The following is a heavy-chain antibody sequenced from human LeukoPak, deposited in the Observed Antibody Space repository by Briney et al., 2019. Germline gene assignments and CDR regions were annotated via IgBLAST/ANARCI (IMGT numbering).Heavy chain of an antibody. D-gene: IGHD3/OR15-3a*01. V-gene: IGHV4-59*08. CDR3: VKFGTRTRGYFDY. CDR1: GGSISSYY. Sequence: SETLSLTCTVSGGSISSYYWSWIRQPPGKGLEWIGYIYYSGSTNYNPSLKSRVTISVDTSKNQFSLKLSSVTAADTAVYYCVKFGTRTRGYFDYWGQGTLVTVSS. J-gene: IGHJ4*02. CDR2: IYYSGST.